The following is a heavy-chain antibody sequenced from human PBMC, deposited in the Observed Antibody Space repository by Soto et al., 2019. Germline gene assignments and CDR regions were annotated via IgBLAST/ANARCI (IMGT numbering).Heavy chain of an antibody. CDR3: ATMTKADIGGLRFDY. V-gene: IGHV1-18*01. CDR1: GYTFTSYG. J-gene: IGHJ4*02. CDR2: ISAYNGNT. D-gene: IGHD4-17*01. Sequence: QVQLVQSGAEVKKPGASVKVSCKASGYTFTSYGISWVRQAPGQGLEWMGWISAYNGNTNYAQKLQGRVTMTTDTPTSTAYKELRSLRSDDTAVYYCATMTKADIGGLRFDYWGQGTLVTVSS.